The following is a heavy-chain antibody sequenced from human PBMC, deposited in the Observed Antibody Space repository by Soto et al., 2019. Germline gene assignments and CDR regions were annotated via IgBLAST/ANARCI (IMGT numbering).Heavy chain of an antibody. D-gene: IGHD4-17*01. CDR3: ARHAYGDYEFDY. V-gene: IGHV4-59*01. CDR2: IYYSGST. Sequence: QVQLQESGPGLVKPSETLSLTCTVSGGSIRSYYWSWIRQSPGKGLEWIGYIYYSGSTKYNPSLTSRVTISVDTSRNQFSLKLSSVTAADTAVYFCARHAYGDYEFDYWGQGTLVTVSS. CDR1: GGSIRSYY. J-gene: IGHJ4*02.